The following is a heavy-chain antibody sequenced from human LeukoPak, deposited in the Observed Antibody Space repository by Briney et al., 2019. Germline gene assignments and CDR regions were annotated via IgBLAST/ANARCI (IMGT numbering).Heavy chain of an antibody. CDR1: GFTVSSNY. CDR3: AKRLGGVTTVTEW. CDR2: IYSGGST. V-gene: IGHV3-53*01. J-gene: IGHJ4*02. D-gene: IGHD4-11*01. Sequence: GGSLRLSCAASGFTVSSNYMSWVRQAPGKGLEWVSVIYSGGSTYYADSVKGRFTISRDNSKNTLYLQMNSLRAEDTAVYYCAKRLGGVTTVTEWWGQGTLVTVSS.